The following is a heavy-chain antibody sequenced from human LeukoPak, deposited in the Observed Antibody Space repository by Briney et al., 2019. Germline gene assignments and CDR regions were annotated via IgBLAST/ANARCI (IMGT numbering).Heavy chain of an antibody. CDR2: IYYSGST. CDR1: GGSISSSSYY. D-gene: IGHD4-23*01. Sequence: SETLSLTCTVSGGSISSSSYYWGWIRRPPGKGLEWIGSIYYSGSTYYNPSLKSRVTISVDTSKNQFSLKLSSVTAADTAVYYCARLSSGNAFDIWGQGTMVTVSS. CDR3: ARLSSGNAFDI. J-gene: IGHJ3*02. V-gene: IGHV4-39*01.